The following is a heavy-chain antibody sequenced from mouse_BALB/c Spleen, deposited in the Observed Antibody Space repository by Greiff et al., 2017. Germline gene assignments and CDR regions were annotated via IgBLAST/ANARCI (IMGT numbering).Heavy chain of an antibody. V-gene: IGHV5-6-5*01. J-gene: IGHJ4*01. CDR3: ARGDRYDGAMDY. Sequence: EVQVVESGGGLVKPGGSLKLSCAASGFTFSSYAMSWVRQTPEKRLEWVASISSGGSTYYPDSVKGRFTISRDNARNILYLQMSSLRSEDTAMYYCARGDRYDGAMDYWGQGTSVTVSS. CDR2: ISSGGST. CDR1: GFTFSSYA. D-gene: IGHD2-14*01.